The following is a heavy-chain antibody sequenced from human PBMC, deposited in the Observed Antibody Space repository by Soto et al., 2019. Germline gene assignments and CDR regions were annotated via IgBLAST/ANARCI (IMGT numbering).Heavy chain of an antibody. D-gene: IGHD3-10*01. CDR1: GCSLRRYY. CDR3: ERRPGGSGSSFFDY. Sequence: SDTLFLICTVSGCSLRRYYWRWLRPPPGKGLEWIGYIYYSARSNYNPSLNSRVTMSVDTSKNQFSLKLSSVTAADTAVYYCERRPGGSGSSFFDYWRQGTLVTVSS. V-gene: IGHV4-59*01. CDR2: IYYSARS. J-gene: IGHJ4*02.